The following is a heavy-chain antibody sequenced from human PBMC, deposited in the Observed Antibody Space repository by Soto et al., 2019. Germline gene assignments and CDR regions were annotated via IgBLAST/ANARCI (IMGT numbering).Heavy chain of an antibody. Sequence: SGPTLVNPTQTLTLTCTFSGFSLSTSGMRVSWIRQPPGKALEWLARIDWDDGKFYSTSLKTRLTISKDTSKNQVVLTMTNMDPVDTATYYCARMGPDSSGYSFYGMDVWGQGTTVTVSS. CDR3: ARMGPDSSGYSFYGMDV. D-gene: IGHD3-22*01. CDR2: IDWDDGK. J-gene: IGHJ6*02. CDR1: GFSLSTSGMR. V-gene: IGHV2-70*04.